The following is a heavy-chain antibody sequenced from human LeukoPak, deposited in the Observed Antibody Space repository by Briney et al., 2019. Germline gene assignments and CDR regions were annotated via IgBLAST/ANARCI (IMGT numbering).Heavy chain of an antibody. CDR2: VWHDGSDN. V-gene: IGHV3-33*01. CDR1: GFTFTRYG. J-gene: IGHJ6*02. Sequence: GGSLRLSCEVSGFTFTRYGMHWVRQAPGKGLEWVAVVWHDGSDNSYADSVKGRFTISRDDSKNMLYLQMNSLRADDMALYYCARDRTYCSSTTCTRLGMDVWGQGTTVTVSS. D-gene: IGHD2-2*01. CDR3: ARDRTYCSSTTCTRLGMDV.